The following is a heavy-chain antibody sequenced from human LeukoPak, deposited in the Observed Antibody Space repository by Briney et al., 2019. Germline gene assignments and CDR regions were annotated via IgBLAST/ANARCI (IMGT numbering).Heavy chain of an antibody. V-gene: IGHV4-30-2*01. CDR1: GGSISSGGYY. J-gene: IGHJ2*01. Sequence: SETLSLTCTVSGGSISSGGYYWSWIRQPPGKGLEWIGYIYHSGSTYYNPSLKSRVTISVDRSKNQFSLKLSSVTAADTAVYYCARDPRRAGWYFDLWGRGTLVTVSS. CDR2: IYHSGST. D-gene: IGHD6-19*01. CDR3: ARDPRRAGWYFDL.